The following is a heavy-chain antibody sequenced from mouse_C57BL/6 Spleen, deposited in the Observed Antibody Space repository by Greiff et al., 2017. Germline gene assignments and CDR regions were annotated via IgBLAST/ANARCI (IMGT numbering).Heavy chain of an antibody. CDR1: GYTFTSYW. Sequence: QVHVKQPGAELVMPGASVKLSCKASGYTFTSYWMHWVKQRPGQGLEWIGEIDPSDSYTNYNQKFKGKSTLTVDKSSSTAYMQLSSLTSEDSAVYYCARYTTVVANWYFDVWGTGTTVTVSS. D-gene: IGHD1-1*01. V-gene: IGHV1-69*01. CDR2: IDPSDSYT. J-gene: IGHJ1*03. CDR3: ARYTTVVANWYFDV.